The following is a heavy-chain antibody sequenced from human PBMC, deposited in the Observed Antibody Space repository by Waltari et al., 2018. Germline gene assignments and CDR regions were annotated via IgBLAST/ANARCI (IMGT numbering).Heavy chain of an antibody. CDR1: GGSITTNRHY. V-gene: IGHV4-39*01. J-gene: IGHJ3*01. CDR3: ATYVGASIGTAAFDV. CDR2: ISYSEAT. Sequence: QLHLQESGPGLVQPSETLSLTCSVSGGSITTNRHYWGWIRQPPGKGLEWTATISYSEATYPSPSLKSRLTMSADTFKNQFSLKLSSVTAADTAVYYCATYVGASIGTAAFDVWGRGTMVTVSS. D-gene: IGHD3-16*01.